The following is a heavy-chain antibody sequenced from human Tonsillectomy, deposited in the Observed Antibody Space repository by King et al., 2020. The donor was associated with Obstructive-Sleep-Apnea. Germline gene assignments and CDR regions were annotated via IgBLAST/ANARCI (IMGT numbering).Heavy chain of an antibody. D-gene: IGHD6-13*01. CDR3: AKDRGSSWYDRGFDY. J-gene: IGHJ4*02. CDR2: ISGSGGST. V-gene: IGHV3-23*04. Sequence: DVQLVESGGGLVQPGGSLRLSCAASGFTFSSYAMNWARQAPGKGLEWVSVISGSGGSTYYADSVKGRFTISRDNSKNTLYLQMNSLRAEDTAVYYCAKDRGSSWYDRGFDYWGQGTLVTVSS. CDR1: GFTFSSYA.